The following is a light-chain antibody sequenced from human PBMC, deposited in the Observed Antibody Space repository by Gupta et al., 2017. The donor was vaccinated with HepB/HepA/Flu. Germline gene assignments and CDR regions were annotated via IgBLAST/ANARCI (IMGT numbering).Light chain of an antibody. J-gene: IGLJ3*02. CDR1: TSNIGSNT. V-gene: IGLV1-44*01. Sequence: QSVLTQPPSASGTPGQRVTISCSGSTSNIGSNTVNWYQQLPGTAPKLLIYGNNQRPSGVPDRFSGSKSGTSASLAISGLQSENEAEYYCAAGDGSLNGWVFGGGTKLTVL. CDR3: AAGDGSLNGWV. CDR2: GNN.